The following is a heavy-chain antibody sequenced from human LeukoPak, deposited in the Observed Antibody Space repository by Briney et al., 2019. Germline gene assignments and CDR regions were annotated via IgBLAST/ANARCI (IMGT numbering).Heavy chain of an antibody. CDR2: INGDGSST. CDR1: GFTLSNYW. J-gene: IGHJ3*02. D-gene: IGHD3-9*01. Sequence: GGSLRLSCAASGFTLSNYWMHWVRQAPGKGLVWVSRINGDGSSTSNADAVKGRFTISRDNAKNTLYLQMDSLRAEDTAIYYCAKDRGLYDILTGYDDAFDIWGQGTMVTVSS. CDR3: AKDRGLYDILTGYDDAFDI. V-gene: IGHV3-74*01.